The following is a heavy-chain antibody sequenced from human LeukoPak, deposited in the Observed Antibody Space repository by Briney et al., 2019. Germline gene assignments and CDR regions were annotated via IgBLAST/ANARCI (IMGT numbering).Heavy chain of an antibody. V-gene: IGHV4-39*07. CDR1: GGSISSSSYY. Sequence: PSETLSLTCTVSGGSISSSSYYWGWIRQPPGKGLEWIGSSYYSGSTYYNPSLKSQVTISVDTSKNQFSLKLSSVTAADTAVYYCARDGDYHYSDYWGQGTLVTVSS. D-gene: IGHD4-17*01. CDR2: SYYSGST. CDR3: ARDGDYHYSDY. J-gene: IGHJ4*02.